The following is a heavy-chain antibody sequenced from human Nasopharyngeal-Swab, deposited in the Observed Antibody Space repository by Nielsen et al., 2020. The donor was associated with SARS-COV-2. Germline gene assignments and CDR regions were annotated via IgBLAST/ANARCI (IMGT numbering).Heavy chain of an antibody. Sequence: GESLKISCAASGFTFSSYGMHWVRQAPGKGLEWVAVISYDGSNKYYADSVKGRFTISRDNSKNTLYLQMNSLRAEDTAVYYCARVGVAIDYWGQGTLVTVSS. CDR3: ARVGVAIDY. J-gene: IGHJ4*02. CDR1: GFTFSSYG. V-gene: IGHV3-30*03. CDR2: ISYDGSNK. D-gene: IGHD2-21*01.